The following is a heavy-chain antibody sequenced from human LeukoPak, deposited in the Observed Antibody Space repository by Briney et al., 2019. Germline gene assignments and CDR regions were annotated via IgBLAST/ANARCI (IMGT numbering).Heavy chain of an antibody. D-gene: IGHD3-10*01. V-gene: IGHV3-21*01. CDR1: GFTFSSYG. CDR2: ISTSSSYI. CDR3: ARVYQGVSLFDGIDY. J-gene: IGHJ4*02. Sequence: GGSLRLSCAASGFTFSSYGMSWVRQAPGKGLEWVSSISTSSSYINYADSVKGRFTISRDNAKKSLYLQMNSLRAEDTAVYYCARVYQGVSLFDGIDYWGQGTLVTVSS.